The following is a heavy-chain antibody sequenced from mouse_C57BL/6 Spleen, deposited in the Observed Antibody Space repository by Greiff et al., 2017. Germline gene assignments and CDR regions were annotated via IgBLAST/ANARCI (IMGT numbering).Heavy chain of an antibody. J-gene: IGHJ2*01. CDR2: INPSNGGT. D-gene: IGHD1-1*01. Sequence: EVQLQESGPVLVKPGASVKMSCKASGYTFTDYYMNWVKQSHGKSLEWIGVINPSNGGTSYNQKFKGKATLTVDKSSSTAYMELNSLTSGDSAVYYWARRGGSITYYFDYWGQGTTLTVSS. V-gene: IGHV1-19*01. CDR3: ARRGGSITYYFDY. CDR1: GYTFTDYY.